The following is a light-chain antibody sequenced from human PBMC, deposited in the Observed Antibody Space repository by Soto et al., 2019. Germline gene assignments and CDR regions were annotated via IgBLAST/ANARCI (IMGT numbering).Light chain of an antibody. V-gene: IGKV3-20*01. CDR1: QSVTSSY. J-gene: IGKJ4*01. Sequence: EIVLTQSPGILSLSPGERATLSCRASQSVTSSYLAWYQQKPGQAPRLLIYGASSRATGIPDRFSGSGSGTDFTLTISSLEPEDFAVYYCQQYDTSPLTFGGGTRVDI. CDR2: GAS. CDR3: QQYDTSPLT.